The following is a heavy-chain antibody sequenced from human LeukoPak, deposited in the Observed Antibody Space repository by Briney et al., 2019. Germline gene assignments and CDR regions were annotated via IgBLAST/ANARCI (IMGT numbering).Heavy chain of an antibody. J-gene: IGHJ3*02. Sequence: SDTLSLTCTVSGYSISSGYYWGWIRQPPGKGLEWIGSIYHSGSTYYNPSLKSRVTISVDTSKNQLSLRLTSVTAADTAVYYCARKYDSSGLANAFDIWGQGTSVTVSS. CDR2: IYHSGST. D-gene: IGHD3-22*01. CDR3: ARKYDSSGLANAFDI. CDR1: GYSISSGYY. V-gene: IGHV4-38-2*02.